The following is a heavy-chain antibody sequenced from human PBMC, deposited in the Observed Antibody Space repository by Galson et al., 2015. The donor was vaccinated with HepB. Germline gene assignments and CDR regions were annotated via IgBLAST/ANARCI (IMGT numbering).Heavy chain of an antibody. V-gene: IGHV4-34*01. Sequence: ETLSLTCAVYGGSFSGYYWSWIRQPPGKGLEWIGEINHSGSTNYNPSLKSRVTISVDTSKNQFSLKLSSVTAADTAVYYCARGLTYYYDSSGYYLKRGKSELVDYWGQGTLVTVSS. D-gene: IGHD3-22*01. CDR3: ARGLTYYYDSSGYYLKRGKSELVDY. CDR1: GGSFSGYY. J-gene: IGHJ4*02. CDR2: INHSGST.